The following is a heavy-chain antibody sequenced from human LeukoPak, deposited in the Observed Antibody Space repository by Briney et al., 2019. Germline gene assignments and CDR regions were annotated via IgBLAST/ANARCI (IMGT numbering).Heavy chain of an antibody. CDR3: VKSSDWYLEY. Sequence: ASMKVSCKASGYSFISYYIHWVRQAPGQGLTWMGWMNPNSGGTNYAQNFQGRVTLTRDTTISTAYMELSRLRSDDTAVYYCVKSSDWYLEYWGQGTLVTVSS. V-gene: IGHV1-2*02. J-gene: IGHJ4*02. CDR2: MNPNSGGT. D-gene: IGHD3-9*01. CDR1: GYSFISYY.